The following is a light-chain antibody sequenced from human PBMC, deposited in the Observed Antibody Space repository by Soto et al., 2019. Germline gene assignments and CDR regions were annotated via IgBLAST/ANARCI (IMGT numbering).Light chain of an antibody. CDR1: QSVSSH. Sequence: IVMTQSPDSLFVSLGEGATVSCGASQSVSSHLAGYQHKPRQAPTLLIYGASTRASASPPVCCGSGAETDFTLTISSRQSEDSAVDYCQQYHNWSPITFGQGTRLEIK. CDR3: QQYHNWSPIT. V-gene: IGKV3-15*01. CDR2: GAS. J-gene: IGKJ5*01.